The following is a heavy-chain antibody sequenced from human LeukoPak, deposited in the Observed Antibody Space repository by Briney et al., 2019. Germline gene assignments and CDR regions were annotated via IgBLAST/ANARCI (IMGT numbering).Heavy chain of an antibody. Sequence: PGRSLRLSCAASGFTFSSYGMHWVRQAPGKGLEWVAVISYDGSNKYYADSVKGRFTISRDNSKNTLHLQMNSLRAEDTAVYYCAKVLTYYDFWSGSFYFDYWGQGTLVTVSS. CDR1: GFTFSSYG. V-gene: IGHV3-30*18. CDR3: AKVLTYYDFWSGSFYFDY. CDR2: ISYDGSNK. J-gene: IGHJ4*02. D-gene: IGHD3-3*01.